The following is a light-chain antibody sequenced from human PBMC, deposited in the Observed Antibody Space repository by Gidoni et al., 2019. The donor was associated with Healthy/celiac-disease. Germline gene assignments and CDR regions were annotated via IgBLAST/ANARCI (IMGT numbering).Light chain of an antibody. CDR2: AAS. J-gene: IGKJ4*01. V-gene: IGKV1-39*01. CDR3: QQSYSTPRT. Sequence: DIQITRSPSSLSASVGDRVTITCRASQSISSYLNWYQQKPGKAPKLLIYAASSLQSGVPSRFSGSGSGTDFTLTISSLQPEDFATYYCQQSYSTPRTFGGGTKVEIK. CDR1: QSISSY.